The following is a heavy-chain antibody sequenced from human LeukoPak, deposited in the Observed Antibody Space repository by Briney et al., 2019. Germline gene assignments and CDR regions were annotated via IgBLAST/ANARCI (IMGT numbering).Heavy chain of an antibody. D-gene: IGHD3-22*01. V-gene: IGHV4-59*01. CDR3: AREDSSGYAAFDI. Sequence: SETLSLTCTVPGGSISSYYWSWIRQPPGKGLEWIGYIYYSGSTNYNPSLKSRVTISVDTSKNQFSLKLSSVTAADTAVYYCAREDSSGYAAFDIWGQGTMVTVSS. CDR2: IYYSGST. J-gene: IGHJ3*02. CDR1: GGSISSYY.